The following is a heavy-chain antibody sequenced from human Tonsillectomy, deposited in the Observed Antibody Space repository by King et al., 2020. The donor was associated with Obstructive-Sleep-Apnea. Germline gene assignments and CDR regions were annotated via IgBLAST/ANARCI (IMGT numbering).Heavy chain of an antibody. D-gene: IGHD3-9*01. J-gene: IGHJ6*02. CDR3: ASGDYDILTGSLYYYGMDV. CDR2: IYYSGSI. V-gene: IGHV4-39*07. Sequence: QLQESGPGLVKPSETLSLTCTVSGGSISSSSYYWGWIRQPPGKGLEWIGSIYYSGSIYYNPSLKSRFTISLDTSKNQFSLKLSSVTAADTAVYYCASGDYDILTGSLYYYGMDVWGQGTTVTVSS. CDR1: GGSISSSSYY.